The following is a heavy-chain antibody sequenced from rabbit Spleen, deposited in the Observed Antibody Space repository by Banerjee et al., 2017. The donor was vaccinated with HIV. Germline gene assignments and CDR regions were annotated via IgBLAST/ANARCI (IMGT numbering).Heavy chain of an antibody. Sequence: QSLEESGGDLVKPGASLTLSCKASGFSFSSSDYICWVRQAPGKGLEWISCIAGSSSGFTYSATWAKGRFTISKTSTTVTLQMTSLTVADTATYFCARTDSYTGYAMDLWGQGTLVTVS. CDR3: ARTDSYTGYAMDL. V-gene: IGHV1S40*01. CDR1: GFSFSSSDY. J-gene: IGHJ6*01. CDR2: IAGSSSGFT. D-gene: IGHD6-1*01.